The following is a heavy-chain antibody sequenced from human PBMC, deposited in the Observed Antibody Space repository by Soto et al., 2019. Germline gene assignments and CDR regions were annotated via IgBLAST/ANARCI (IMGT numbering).Heavy chain of an antibody. CDR2: ISGSGGST. V-gene: IGHV3-23*01. CDR3: AKDTRYNWNYPDAFDI. D-gene: IGHD1-7*01. CDR1: GFTFSSYA. Sequence: ETLSLTCTVSGFTFSSYAMSWVRQAPGKGLEWVSAISGSGGSTYYADSVKGRFTISRDNSKNTLYLQMNSLRAEDTAVYYCAKDTRYNWNYPDAFDIWGQGTMVTVSS. J-gene: IGHJ3*02.